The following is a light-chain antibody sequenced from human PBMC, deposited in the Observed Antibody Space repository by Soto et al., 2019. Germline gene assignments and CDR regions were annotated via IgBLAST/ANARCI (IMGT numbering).Light chain of an antibody. Sequence: DIQMTQSPSTLSASVGDRVNINCRASQSISSWLAWYQQKPGKDPKLLIYRASDLQTGVPSRFSGSGSGTDFTLTISSLHTDDIATYFCQQYSSYFFTFGPGTKVDVK. J-gene: IGKJ3*01. CDR3: QQYSSYFFT. CDR2: RAS. V-gene: IGKV1-5*03. CDR1: QSISSW.